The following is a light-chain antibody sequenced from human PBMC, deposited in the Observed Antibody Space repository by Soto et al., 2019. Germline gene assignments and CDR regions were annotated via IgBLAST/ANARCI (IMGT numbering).Light chain of an antibody. CDR1: QSISSY. CDR3: QQSYSTPWT. CDR2: AAS. J-gene: IGKJ1*01. Sequence: DIQMTQSPSSLSASVGVRVTITCRASQSISSYLNWYQLKPGKAPKLLIYAASSLQSGVPSRFSGSGSGTDFTLTISSLQPEDFATYFCQQSYSTPWTFGQGTTVEIK. V-gene: IGKV1-39*01.